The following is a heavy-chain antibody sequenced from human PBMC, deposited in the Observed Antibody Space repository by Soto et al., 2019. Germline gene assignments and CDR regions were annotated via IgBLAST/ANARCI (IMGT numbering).Heavy chain of an antibody. J-gene: IGHJ4*02. Sequence: PSETLSLTCAVFGGSFSGYYWSWIRQPPGKGLEWTGEINHRGSTNYNPSLKSRVTMSVDTSKNQFSLKLTSMTAADTAVYYCAKGFDYGDTKHIDHWGQGTLVTVSS. CDR3: AKGFDYGDTKHIDH. CDR1: GGSFSGYY. D-gene: IGHD4-17*01. V-gene: IGHV4-34*01. CDR2: INHRGST.